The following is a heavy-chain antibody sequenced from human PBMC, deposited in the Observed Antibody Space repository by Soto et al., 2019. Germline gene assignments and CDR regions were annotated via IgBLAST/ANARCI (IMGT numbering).Heavy chain of an antibody. CDR1: GFTFSSYA. D-gene: IGHD3-3*01. CDR2: ISYDGSNK. CDR3: ARESAVVRFLEWLFPGGMDV. J-gene: IGHJ6*02. V-gene: IGHV3-30-3*01. Sequence: QVQLVESGGGVVQPGRSLRLSCAASGFTFSSYAMHWVRQAPGKGLEWVAVISYDGSNKYYADSVKGRFTISRDNSKNTLYLHMSSLRAEDTAVYYCARESAVVRFLEWLFPGGMDVWGHGTTVTVSS.